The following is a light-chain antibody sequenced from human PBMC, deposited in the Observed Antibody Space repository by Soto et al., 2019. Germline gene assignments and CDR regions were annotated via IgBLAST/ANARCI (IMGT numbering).Light chain of an antibody. V-gene: IGLV2-14*01. J-gene: IGLJ1*01. CDR1: SSDVGGYNY. CDR2: EVN. CDR3: NSYTGSSTLV. Sequence: QSALTQPASVSGSPGQSITISCTGTSSDVGGYNYVSWYQQHPGKAPKLMIYEVNNRPSGVSNRFSGSKSGNTASLTISGLQAEDEADYYCNSYTGSSTLVFGTGTKVTVL.